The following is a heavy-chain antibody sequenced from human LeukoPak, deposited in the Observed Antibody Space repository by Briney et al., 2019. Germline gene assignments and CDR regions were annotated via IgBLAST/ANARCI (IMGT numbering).Heavy chain of an antibody. V-gene: IGHV3-30*04. J-gene: IGHJ4*02. CDR3: ARQDCSGGSCYLDY. Sequence: AGGSLRLSCVASGLAFSSYAMHWVRQAPGKGLDWVAVISHDGSNKYYADSVKGRFTISRDYSKNTLFLQMNSLRTEDTAVYSCARQDCSGGSCYLDYWGQGMLVTVSS. CDR1: GLAFSSYA. D-gene: IGHD2-15*01. CDR2: ISHDGSNK.